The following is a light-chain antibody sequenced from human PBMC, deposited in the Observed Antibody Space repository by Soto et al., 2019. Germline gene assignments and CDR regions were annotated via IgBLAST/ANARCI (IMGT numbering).Light chain of an antibody. CDR2: GAS. V-gene: IGKV3-15*01. Sequence: EIVMTQSPATLSVSPGERATLSCRASQSVSSNLAWYQQKPGQAPRLLISGASTRATGIPARFSGSGSGTEFILTVSSLQSEDFAVYYCQQYNNWPITFGQGTRLEIK. CDR3: QQYNNWPIT. CDR1: QSVSSN. J-gene: IGKJ5*01.